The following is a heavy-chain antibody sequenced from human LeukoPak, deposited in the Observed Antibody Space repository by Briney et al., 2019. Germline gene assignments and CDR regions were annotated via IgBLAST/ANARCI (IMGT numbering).Heavy chain of an antibody. CDR2: ISGSGSAI. CDR3: ARAGYSSSWYSD. CDR1: GFTFSSYE. J-gene: IGHJ4*02. Sequence: GGSLRLSCAASGFTFSSYEMNWVRQAPGKGLEWDSYISGSGSAIYYADSVKGRFTISRDNAKNSLYLQMNSLRAEDTAVYYCARAGYSSSWYSDWGQGTLVTVSS. D-gene: IGHD6-13*01. V-gene: IGHV3-48*03.